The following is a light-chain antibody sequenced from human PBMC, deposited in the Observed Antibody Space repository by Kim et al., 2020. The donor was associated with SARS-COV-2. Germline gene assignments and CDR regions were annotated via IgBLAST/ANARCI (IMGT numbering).Light chain of an antibody. V-gene: IGLV2-11*01. CDR3: YSYAGSFILV. CDR1: RRVIGGYDY. J-gene: IGLJ3*02. Sequence: GQSVTISCTGTRRVIGGYDYVSWYQQHPGKAPKLMIYGVTKRPSGVPDRFSASKSGNTASLTISGVQAEDEADYYCYSYAGSFILVFGGGTKVTVL. CDR2: GVT.